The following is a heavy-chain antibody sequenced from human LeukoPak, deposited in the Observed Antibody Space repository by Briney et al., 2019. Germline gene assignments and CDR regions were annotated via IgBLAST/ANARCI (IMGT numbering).Heavy chain of an antibody. Sequence: GGSLRLSCAASGFTFSSYGMHWVRQAPGKGLEWVAYISSSGSIIYYADSVKGRFTISRDNAKNSLYLQMNSLRAEDTAVYYCARDYGGSSPFDYWGQRTLVTVSS. J-gene: IGHJ4*02. CDR1: GFTFSSYG. V-gene: IGHV3-48*03. CDR2: ISSSGSII. CDR3: ARDYGGSSPFDY. D-gene: IGHD4-23*01.